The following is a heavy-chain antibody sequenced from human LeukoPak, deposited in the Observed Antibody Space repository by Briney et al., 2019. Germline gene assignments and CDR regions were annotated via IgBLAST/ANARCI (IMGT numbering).Heavy chain of an antibody. V-gene: IGHV1-18*01. D-gene: IGHD3-3*01. Sequence: ASVKVSCKASGYTFTSYGISWVRQAPGQGLEWMGWISAYNGNTNYAQKLQGRVTMTTDTSTSTAYMKLRSLRSDDTAVYYCARDWSGEYYYYMDVWGKGTTVTIFS. CDR3: ARDWSGEYYYYMDV. CDR1: GYTFTSYG. CDR2: ISAYNGNT. J-gene: IGHJ6*03.